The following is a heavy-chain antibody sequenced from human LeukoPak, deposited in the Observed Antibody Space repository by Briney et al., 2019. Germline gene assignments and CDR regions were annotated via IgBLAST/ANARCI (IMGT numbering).Heavy chain of an antibody. V-gene: IGHV3-21*01. D-gene: IGHD6-19*01. CDR2: ISSFSSYI. CDR3: ARGYHSRQWPAYD. CDR1: EFTFSSYN. J-gene: IGHJ4*02. Sequence: PWGSLRLSCAASEFTFSSYNMNWVRQAPGKVLEWVSSISSFSSYIYYADSVKGRFTISRDNAKNSLYLQMNSLRAEDTAVYYCARGYHSRQWPAYDWGQGTLVTVSS.